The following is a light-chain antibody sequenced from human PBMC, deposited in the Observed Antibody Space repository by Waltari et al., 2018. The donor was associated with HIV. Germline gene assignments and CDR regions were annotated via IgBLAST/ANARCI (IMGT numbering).Light chain of an antibody. J-gene: IGLJ2*01. Sequence: SYELTQPPSVSVSPGQTARITCSGDALPKRYSYWYQQKSGQAPVLVIYKDNKRPSGITERFSGSSSGTMATLTISGAQVEDEADYYCYLTDNNGDRGVFGGGTKVSVL. CDR2: KDN. CDR3: YLTDNNGDRGV. CDR1: ALPKRY. V-gene: IGLV3-10*01.